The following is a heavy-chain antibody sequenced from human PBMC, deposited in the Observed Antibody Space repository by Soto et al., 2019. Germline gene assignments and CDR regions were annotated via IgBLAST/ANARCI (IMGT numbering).Heavy chain of an antibody. D-gene: IGHD2-21*02. Sequence: PSETLSLTCAVYGGSFSGYYWSWIRQPPGKGLEWIGEINHSGSTNYNPSLKSRVTISVDTSKNQFSLKLSSVTAADTAVYYCAGYLCGGDCSRPYAFDIWGQGTMGTVSS. CDR1: GGSFSGYY. CDR2: INHSGST. V-gene: IGHV4-34*01. J-gene: IGHJ3*02. CDR3: AGYLCGGDCSRPYAFDI.